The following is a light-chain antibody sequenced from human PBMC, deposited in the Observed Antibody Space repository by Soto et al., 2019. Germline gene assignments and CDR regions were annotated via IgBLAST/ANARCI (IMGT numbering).Light chain of an antibody. V-gene: IGKV1-39*01. CDR2: AAS. CDR3: QKSYPAPHT. CDR1: QSISSY. Sequence: DIQLTQSPPSLSASVGDRATITCRTSQSISSYLNWYQQKPGKAPKRLIYAASSLQSGVPSRFSGSTSGTDFTLTISSLQTEDFATYYCQKSYPAPHTFGQGTKLET. J-gene: IGKJ2*01.